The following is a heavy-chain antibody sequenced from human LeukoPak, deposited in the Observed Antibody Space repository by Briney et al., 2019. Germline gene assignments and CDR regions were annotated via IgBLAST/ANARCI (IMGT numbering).Heavy chain of an antibody. D-gene: IGHD1-26*01. V-gene: IGHV3-21*01. Sequence: GGSLRLSCAASGFTFSSYNMNWVRKAPGKGLEWVSSISSSNNYIYYADSMKGRFTISRDNAKNSLYLQMNSLRAEDTAVYYCARDRSGSYYEGSDYWGQGTLVTVSS. CDR3: ARDRSGSYYEGSDY. CDR1: GFTFSSYN. CDR2: ISSSNNYI. J-gene: IGHJ4*02.